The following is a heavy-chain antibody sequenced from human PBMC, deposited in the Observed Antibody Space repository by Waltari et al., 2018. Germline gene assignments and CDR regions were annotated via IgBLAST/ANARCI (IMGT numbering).Heavy chain of an antibody. CDR3: ARRRPGDSATTIEAFDY. CDR1: GYSFTSYW. Sequence: EVQLVQSGAEVKKPGESLRISCKGSGYSFTSYWISWVRQMPGRGLEWMGRIDPPDSYTSYRPSFQGHVTISADMSISTAYLQWSSLKASDTAMYYCARRRPGDSATTIEAFDYWGQGTLVSVSS. D-gene: IGHD1-26*01. J-gene: IGHJ4*02. CDR2: IDPPDSYT. V-gene: IGHV5-10-1*03.